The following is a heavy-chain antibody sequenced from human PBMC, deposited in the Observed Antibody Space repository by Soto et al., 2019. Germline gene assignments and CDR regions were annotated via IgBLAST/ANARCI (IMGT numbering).Heavy chain of an antibody. Sequence: PGGPLRLSCAASGFTFSSYGMRWVRQAQGKGLEWVAVISYDGSNKYYADSVKGRFTISRDNSKNTLYLQMNSLRAEDTAVYYCAKDLKQWLFDYGMDVWGQGTTVTVSS. CDR1: GFTFSSYG. CDR3: AKDLKQWLFDYGMDV. D-gene: IGHD6-19*01. V-gene: IGHV3-30*18. J-gene: IGHJ6*02. CDR2: ISYDGSNK.